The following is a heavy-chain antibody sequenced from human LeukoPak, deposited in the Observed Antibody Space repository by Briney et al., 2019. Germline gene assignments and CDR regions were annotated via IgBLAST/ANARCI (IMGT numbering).Heavy chain of an antibody. CDR3: AKGGGYCSGGSCSRNYYYYYMDV. Sequence: GGPLRLSCAASGFTFSTYGMHWVRQAPGKGLEWVAVIWFDGSNTYYADSVKGRFTISRDNSKNTLYLQMNSLRAEDTAVYYCAKGGGYCSGGSCSRNYYYYYMDVWGKGTTVTVSS. J-gene: IGHJ6*03. CDR1: GFTFSTYG. CDR2: IWFDGSNT. D-gene: IGHD2-15*01. V-gene: IGHV3-33*06.